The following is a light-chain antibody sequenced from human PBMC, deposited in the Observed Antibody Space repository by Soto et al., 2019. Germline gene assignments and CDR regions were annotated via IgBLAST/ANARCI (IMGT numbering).Light chain of an antibody. CDR3: QHCIGYSDA. Sequence: DMQMTQSPSTLSGSVGDRVTITCRASQTISSWLAWYQQKPGKAPKLLIYKASTLKSGVPSRFSGSGSGTEFTLTISSLQPDDFANYYCQHCIGYSDAFGQGTK. J-gene: IGKJ1*01. CDR1: QTISSW. V-gene: IGKV1-5*03. CDR2: KAS.